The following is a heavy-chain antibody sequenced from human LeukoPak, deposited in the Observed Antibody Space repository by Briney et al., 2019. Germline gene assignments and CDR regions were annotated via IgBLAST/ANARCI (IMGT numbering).Heavy chain of an antibody. CDR1: GYTFTSYD. CDR2: KNPNSGRT. CDR3: ARGPVSTHGMDV. V-gene: IGHV1-8*01. D-gene: IGHD2-2*01. J-gene: IGHJ6*02. Sequence: ASVKVSCKASGYTFTSYDIYWVRQATGQGLEWMGWKNPNSGRTGFAQKFQGRLTMTMNTSISTAYMELSSLTSEDTAVYYCARGPVSTHGMDVWGQGTTVTVSS.